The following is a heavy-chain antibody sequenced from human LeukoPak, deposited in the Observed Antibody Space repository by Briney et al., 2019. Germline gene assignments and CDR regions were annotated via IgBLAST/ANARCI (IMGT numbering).Heavy chain of an antibody. J-gene: IGHJ4*02. CDR1: GYTFTGYY. V-gene: IGHV1-2*02. CDR2: INPNSGDT. CDR3: AKVTALTTDY. Sequence: ASVKVSCKASGYTFTGYYIHWVRQAPGQGLEWMGWINPNSGDTNYAQKFQGRVPMTRDTSITTAYMELSRLRSDDTAMYYCAKVTALTTDYWGQGTLVTVSS. D-gene: IGHD4-4*01.